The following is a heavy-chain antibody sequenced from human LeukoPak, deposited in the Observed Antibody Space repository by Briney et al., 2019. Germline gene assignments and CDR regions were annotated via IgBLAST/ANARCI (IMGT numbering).Heavy chain of an antibody. CDR3: ARAKYCSGGSCYAEY. V-gene: IGHV5-51*01. Sequence: GESLKISCEASGYSFTTYWIGWVRQMPGKGLEWMGIIYPGDSDTRYSPSFQGQVTISAHKSISTAYLQWSSLTASDTAMYYCARAKYCSGGSCYAEYWGQGTLVTVSS. CDR2: IYPGDSDT. D-gene: IGHD2-15*01. J-gene: IGHJ4*02. CDR1: GYSFTTYW.